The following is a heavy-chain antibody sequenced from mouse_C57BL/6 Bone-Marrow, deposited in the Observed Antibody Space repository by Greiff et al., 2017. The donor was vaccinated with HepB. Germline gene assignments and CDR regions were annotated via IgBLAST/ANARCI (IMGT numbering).Heavy chain of an antibody. D-gene: IGHD1-1*01. CDR1: GFNIKDDY. V-gene: IGHV14-4*01. J-gene: IGHJ1*03. CDR2: IDPENGDT. CDR3: TTEGYYYGGYFDV. Sequence: EVQLQQSGAELVRPGASVKLSCTASGFNIKDDYMHWVKQRPEQGLEWIGWIDPENGDTEYASKFQGKATITADTPSNTAYLQLSSLTSEDTAVYYCTTEGYYYGGYFDVWGTGTTVTVSS.